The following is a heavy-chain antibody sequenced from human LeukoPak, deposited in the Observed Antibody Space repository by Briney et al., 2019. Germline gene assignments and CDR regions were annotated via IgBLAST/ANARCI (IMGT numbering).Heavy chain of an antibody. D-gene: IGHD2/OR15-2a*01. CDR2: FDPEDGET. V-gene: IGHV1-24*01. CDR3: ATVPLSTTWFDP. Sequence: ASVKVSCKVSGYTLTELSMHWVRQAPGKGLEWMGGFDPEDGETIYAQKFQGRVTMTEDTSTDTAYMEQSSLRSENTAVYYCATVPLSTTWFDPWGQGTLVTVSS. CDR1: GYTLTELS. J-gene: IGHJ5*02.